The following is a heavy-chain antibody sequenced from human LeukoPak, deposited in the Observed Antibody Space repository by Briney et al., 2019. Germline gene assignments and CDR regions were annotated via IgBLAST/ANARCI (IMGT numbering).Heavy chain of an antibody. CDR3: ARDQLRDAYPTRD. J-gene: IGHJ4*02. D-gene: IGHD5-24*01. CDR2: INPNRGCT. V-gene: IGHV1-2*02. Sequence: VAAVQVSCKASGYTFTGYYMHWVRQAPGQGVEWMGWINPNRGCTNYAQTFQGGVTMTRDTSISTAYMVLSRRRSADTAVYYCARDQLRDAYPTRDWGQGTLVTVS. CDR1: GYTFTGYY.